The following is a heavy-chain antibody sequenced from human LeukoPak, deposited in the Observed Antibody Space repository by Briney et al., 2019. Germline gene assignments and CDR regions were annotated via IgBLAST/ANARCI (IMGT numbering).Heavy chain of an antibody. CDR3: ARDSGYDSNWFDP. Sequence: ASVKVSCKASGGTFSSYAISWVRQAPGQGLEWMGGIIPIFGTANYAQKFQGRVTITADEFTSTAYMELSSLRSEDTAVYYCARDSGYDSNWFDPWGQGTLVTVSS. J-gene: IGHJ5*02. CDR1: GGTFSSYA. V-gene: IGHV1-69*13. CDR2: IIPIFGTA. D-gene: IGHD5-12*01.